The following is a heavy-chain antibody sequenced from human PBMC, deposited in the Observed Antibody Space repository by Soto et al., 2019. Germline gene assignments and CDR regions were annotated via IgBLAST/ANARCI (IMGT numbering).Heavy chain of an antibody. J-gene: IGHJ6*02. CDR2: IIPIFGTA. CDR1: GGTFSSYA. V-gene: IGHV1-69*13. CDR3: ASAPYYDFWSGYYKHGMDV. Sequence: SVKVSCKASGGTFSSYAISWVRQAPGQGLEWMGGIIPIFGTANYAQKFQGRVTITADESTGTAYMELSSVRSEDTAVYYCASAPYYDFWSGYYKHGMDVWGQGTTVTVSS. D-gene: IGHD3-3*01.